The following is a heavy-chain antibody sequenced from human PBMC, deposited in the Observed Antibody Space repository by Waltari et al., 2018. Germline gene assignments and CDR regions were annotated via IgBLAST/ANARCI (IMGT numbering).Heavy chain of an antibody. D-gene: IGHD6-13*01. CDR1: GYSIRSCYY. Sequence: QVQLQESGPGLLNPSETLSLTCAVPGYSIRSCYYWGWVRQPPGKGLEWIGSVYHSGNTYYNPSLKSRLSISADTSNNQLSLKLSSVTAADTAVYYCARGAAAGSGPLIDYWGQGILVTVSS. V-gene: IGHV4-38-2*01. CDR3: ARGAAAGSGPLIDY. CDR2: VYHSGNT. J-gene: IGHJ4*02.